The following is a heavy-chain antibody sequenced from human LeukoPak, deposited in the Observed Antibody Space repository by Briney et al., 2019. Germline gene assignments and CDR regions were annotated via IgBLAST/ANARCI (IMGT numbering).Heavy chain of an antibody. J-gene: IGHJ2*01. CDR1: GFTFSSYR. Sequence: PGGSLRLSCAVSGFTFSSYRMHWVRQGPGKGLAWVSRITSDGSATDYADSVKGRFTISRGNAKNTLYLHMDSLRAEDTAVYYCARDASPGYFDLWGRGTLVTVSS. D-gene: IGHD2-15*01. V-gene: IGHV3-74*01. CDR3: ARDASPGYFDL. CDR2: ITSDGSAT.